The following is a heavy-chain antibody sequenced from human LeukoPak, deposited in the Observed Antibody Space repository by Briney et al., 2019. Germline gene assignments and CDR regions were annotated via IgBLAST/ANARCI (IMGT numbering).Heavy chain of an antibody. V-gene: IGHV3-30*18. CDR1: GFTFSSYG. CDR3: AKGFYGSGSYYLNYYYGMDV. Sequence: GGSLRLSCAASGFTFSSYGMHWVRQAPGKGLEWVAVISYDGSNKYYADSVKGRFTISRDNSKNTLYLQMNSLRAEDTAVYYCAKGFYGSGSYYLNYYYGMDVWGQGTTVTVSS. D-gene: IGHD3-10*01. CDR2: ISYDGSNK. J-gene: IGHJ6*02.